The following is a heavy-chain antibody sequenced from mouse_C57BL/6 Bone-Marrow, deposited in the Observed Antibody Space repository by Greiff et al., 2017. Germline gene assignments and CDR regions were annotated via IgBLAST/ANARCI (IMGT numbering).Heavy chain of an antibody. Sequence: QVPLQQSGAELAKPGASVKLSCKASGYTFTSYWMHWVKQRPGQGLEWIGYINPSSGYTKYNQKFKDTATLTADKSSSTAYMQLSSLTYEDSAVYYCARSGPRWFAYWGQGTLVTVSA. CDR1: GYTFTSYW. J-gene: IGHJ3*01. CDR2: INPSSGYT. V-gene: IGHV1-7*01. CDR3: ARSGPRWFAY.